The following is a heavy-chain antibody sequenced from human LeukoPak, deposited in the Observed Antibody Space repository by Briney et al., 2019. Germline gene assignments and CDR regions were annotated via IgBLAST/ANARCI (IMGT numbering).Heavy chain of an antibody. Sequence: PGGSLRLSCADSGFTFSSHWMSWVRQAPGKGLEWVANIKHDGSEKYYVDSVKGRFTISRDNAKNSLYLQMNSLRAEDTAVYYCARVALYCSGGSCYSHYFDYWGQGTLVTVSS. V-gene: IGHV3-7*01. J-gene: IGHJ4*02. D-gene: IGHD2-15*01. CDR2: IKHDGSEK. CDR3: ARVALYCSGGSCYSHYFDY. CDR1: GFTFSSHW.